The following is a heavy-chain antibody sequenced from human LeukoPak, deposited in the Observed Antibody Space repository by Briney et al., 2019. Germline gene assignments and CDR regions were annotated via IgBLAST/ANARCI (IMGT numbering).Heavy chain of an antibody. D-gene: IGHD4-17*01. V-gene: IGHV4-34*01. J-gene: IGHJ4*02. CDR3: ARVSYGDVGH. Sequence: SETLSITCAVYGGSFSGYYWTWIRQPPGKGLEWIGEINHSGSTNYNPSLKSRVTISVDTSKNQFSLKLSSVTVADTAVYYCARVSYGDVGHWGQGTLVTVSS. CDR2: INHSGST. CDR1: GGSFSGYY.